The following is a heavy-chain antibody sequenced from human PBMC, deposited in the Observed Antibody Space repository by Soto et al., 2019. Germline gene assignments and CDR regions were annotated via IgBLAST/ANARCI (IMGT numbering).Heavy chain of an antibody. CDR1: GGSISSYY. V-gene: IGHV4-59*01. D-gene: IGHD3-3*01. CDR2: IYYSGST. J-gene: IGHJ6*03. Sequence: PSETLSLTFTVSGGSISSYYWSWIRQPPGKGLEWIGYIYYSGSTNYNPSLKSRVTISVDTSKNQFSLKLSSVTAADTAVYYCARGVRITIFGVVTPPYYMDVWGKGTTVTVSS. CDR3: ARGVRITIFGVVTPPYYMDV.